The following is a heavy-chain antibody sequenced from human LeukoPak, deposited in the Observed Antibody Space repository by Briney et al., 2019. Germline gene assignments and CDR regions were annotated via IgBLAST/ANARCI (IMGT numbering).Heavy chain of an antibody. CDR2: IYYSGST. CDR3: ARQEDCSTSSCYSGGWFDP. V-gene: IGHV4-59*01. D-gene: IGHD2-2*01. Sequence: PSETLSLTCTVSGGSISSYYWSWIRQPPGKGLEWIGYIYYSGSTNYNPSLKSRVTISVDTSKNQFSLKLSSVTAADTAVYYCARQEDCSTSSCYSGGWFDPWGQGTLVTVSS. J-gene: IGHJ5*02. CDR1: GGSISSYY.